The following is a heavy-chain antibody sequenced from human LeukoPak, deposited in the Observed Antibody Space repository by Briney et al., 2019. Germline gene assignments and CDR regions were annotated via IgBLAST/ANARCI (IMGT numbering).Heavy chain of an antibody. CDR2: ISSISGTM. J-gene: IGHJ4*02. Sequence: PGGSLRLSCAASGFSFSDYSMNWIRQAPRKGLEWVSYISSISGTMFYADSVKGRFTISRDNAKNSLYLQMNSLRDEDTAVYYCARDLDQNFYDSSGSRYYFDYWGQGTLVTVSS. V-gene: IGHV3-48*02. CDR3: ARDLDQNFYDSSGSRYYFDY. D-gene: IGHD3-22*01. CDR1: GFSFSDYS.